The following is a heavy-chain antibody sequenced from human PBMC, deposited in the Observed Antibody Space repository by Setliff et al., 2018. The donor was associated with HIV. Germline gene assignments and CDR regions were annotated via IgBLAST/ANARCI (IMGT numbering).Heavy chain of an antibody. CDR2: ISYDGSNK. J-gene: IGHJ4*02. Sequence: PGGSLRLSCAASGFTFSSYGMHWVRQAPGKGLEWVAVISYDGSNKYYADSVKGRFTISRDNSKNTLYLQMNSLRAEDTAVYYCAKGSNREWGQGTLVTVSS. CDR1: GFTFSSYG. CDR3: AKGSNRE. V-gene: IGHV3-30*18. D-gene: IGHD3-10*01.